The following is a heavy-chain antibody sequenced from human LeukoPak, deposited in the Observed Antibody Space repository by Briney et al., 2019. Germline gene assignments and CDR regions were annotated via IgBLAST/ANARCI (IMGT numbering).Heavy chain of an antibody. Sequence: SVKVSCKASGGTFSSYAISWVRQAPGQGPEWMGGIIPIFGTANYAQKFQGRVTITADESTSTAYMELSSLRSEDTAVYYCATTPPPHCSSTSCYGGGSDPWGQGTLVTVSS. CDR1: GGTFSSYA. D-gene: IGHD2-2*01. V-gene: IGHV1-69*13. J-gene: IGHJ5*02. CDR3: ATTPPPHCSSTSCYGGGSDP. CDR2: IIPIFGTA.